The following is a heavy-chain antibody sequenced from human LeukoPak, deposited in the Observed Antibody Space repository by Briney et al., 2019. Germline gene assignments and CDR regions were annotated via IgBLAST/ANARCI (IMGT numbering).Heavy chain of an antibody. V-gene: IGHV4-34*01. J-gene: IGHJ4*02. Sequence: SETLSLTCAVYGGSFSGYYWSWIRQPPGKGLEWIGEINHSGSTNYNPSLKSRATISVDTSKNQFSLKLSSVTAADTAVYYCARGVAVARDFDYWGQGTLVTVSS. CDR2: INHSGST. D-gene: IGHD6-19*01. CDR3: ARGVAVARDFDY. CDR1: GGSFSGYY.